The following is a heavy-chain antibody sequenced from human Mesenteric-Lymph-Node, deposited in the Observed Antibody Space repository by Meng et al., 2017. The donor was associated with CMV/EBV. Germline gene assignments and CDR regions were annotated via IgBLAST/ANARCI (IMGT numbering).Heavy chain of an antibody. CDR2: ISSGGGST. D-gene: IGHD3-16*01. J-gene: IGHJ4*02. CDR3: AKLGGGEVY. V-gene: IGHV3-23*01. Sequence: GESLKISCAASGFTFSTQTMSWVRQAPGKGLEWVSAISSGGGSTYYADSVKGRFTISRDNSKNTLNLQMNSLRVEDTAVYYCAKLGGGEVYWGQGTLVTVSS. CDR1: GFTFSTQT.